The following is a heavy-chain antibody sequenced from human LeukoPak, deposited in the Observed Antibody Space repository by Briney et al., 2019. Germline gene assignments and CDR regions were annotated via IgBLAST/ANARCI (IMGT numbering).Heavy chain of an antibody. Sequence: PSETLSLTCTVSGGSISSYYWSWIRQPPGKGLEWIGYIYYSGSTNYNPSLKSRVTISVDTSKNQFSLKLSSVTAADTAVYYCARSNWNRNFVFDYWGQGTLVTVSS. D-gene: IGHD1-20*01. J-gene: IGHJ4*02. CDR1: GGSISSYY. CDR2: IYYSGST. V-gene: IGHV4-59*01. CDR3: ARSNWNRNFVFDY.